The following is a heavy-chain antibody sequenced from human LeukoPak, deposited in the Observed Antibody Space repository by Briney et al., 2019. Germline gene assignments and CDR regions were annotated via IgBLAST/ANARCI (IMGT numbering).Heavy chain of an antibody. CDR2: IYSGGST. J-gene: IGHJ4*02. D-gene: IGHD3-16*02. Sequence: GGSLRLSCAASGFTVSSNYVSWVRQAPGKGLEWISVIYSGGSTYYADSGKGRFTISRDNSKNMQYLQMNSLRAEDTAGYYCAREILRLGELSFDDWGQGTLVAVSS. CDR1: GFTVSSNY. CDR3: AREILRLGELSFDD. V-gene: IGHV3-66*02.